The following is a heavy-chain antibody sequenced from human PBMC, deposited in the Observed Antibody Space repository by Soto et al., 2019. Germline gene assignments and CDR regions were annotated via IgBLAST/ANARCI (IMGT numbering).Heavy chain of an antibody. Sequence: QVQLVESGGGVVQPGRSLRLSCAASGFTFSSYAMHWVRQAPGKGLEWVAVISYDGSNKYYADSVKGRFTISRDNSKNTLYLQMNSLRAEDTAVYYCARGGRTVITTIGMDVW. V-gene: IGHV3-30-3*01. J-gene: IGHJ6*01. CDR1: GFTFSSYA. CDR3: ARGGRTVITTIGMDV. CDR2: ISYDGSNK. D-gene: IGHD3-22*01.